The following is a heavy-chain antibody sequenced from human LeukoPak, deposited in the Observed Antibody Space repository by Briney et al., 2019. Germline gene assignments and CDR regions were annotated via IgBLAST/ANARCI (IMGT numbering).Heavy chain of an antibody. V-gene: IGHV1-2*02. CDR1: GYTFIGYY. CDR3: ARLVGLSTTASY. CDR2: INPTSGGT. D-gene: IGHD5/OR15-5a*01. J-gene: IGHJ4*02. Sequence: ASAKISCKTSGYTFIGYYLHWVRQAPGRGLEWMGWINPTSGGTNYAQKFQDRVTMTRDTSINTAYMELSRLTSDDTAVYYCARLVGLSTTASYWGQGTLVIVSS.